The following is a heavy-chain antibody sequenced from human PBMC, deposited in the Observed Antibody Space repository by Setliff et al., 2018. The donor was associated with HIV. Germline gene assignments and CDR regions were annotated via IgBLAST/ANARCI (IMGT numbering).Heavy chain of an antibody. CDR1: GFVFTDHS. Sequence: GGSLRLSCAASGFVFTDHSFHWVRQAPGEGLEWLSYISATGTTVSYADSVRGRFIISRDSVRNELHLQMKRLRVEDTALYYCVRDQLRVPERWDFDFWGQGTLVTVSS. CDR2: ISATGTTV. J-gene: IGHJ4*02. D-gene: IGHD1-26*01. CDR3: VRDQLRVPERWDFDF. V-gene: IGHV3-48*01.